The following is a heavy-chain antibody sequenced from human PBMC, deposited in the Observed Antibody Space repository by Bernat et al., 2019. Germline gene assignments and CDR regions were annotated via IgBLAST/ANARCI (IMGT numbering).Heavy chain of an antibody. V-gene: IGHV3-23*01. J-gene: IGHJ4*02. CDR1: GFTFSSYA. Sequence: EVQLLESGGGLVQPGGSLRLSCAASGFTFSSYAMSWVRQAPGKGLEWVSAISGSGGSTYYADSVKGRFTISRDNSKNTLYLQMNSLRTEDTAVYYCAKDLRAQYIRSYFDYWGQGTLVTVSS. CDR2: ISGSGGST. CDR3: AKDLRAQYIRSYFDY. D-gene: IGHD6-6*01.